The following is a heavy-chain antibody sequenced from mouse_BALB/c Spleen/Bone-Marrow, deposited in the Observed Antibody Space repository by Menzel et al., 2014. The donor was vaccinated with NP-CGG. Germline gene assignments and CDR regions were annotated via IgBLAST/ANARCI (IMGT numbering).Heavy chain of an antibody. J-gene: IGHJ1*01. Sequence: EVMLVESGAELVKPGASVKLSCTASGFNIKDTYMHWVKQRPEQGLEWIGRIDPANGNTKYDPKFQGKATITADTSSNTAYLQLSSLTSEDTAVYYCARGGSSYAWYFDVWGAGTTVTVSS. CDR3: ARGGSSYAWYFDV. D-gene: IGHD1-1*01. CDR1: GFNIKDTY. V-gene: IGHV14-3*02. CDR2: IDPANGNT.